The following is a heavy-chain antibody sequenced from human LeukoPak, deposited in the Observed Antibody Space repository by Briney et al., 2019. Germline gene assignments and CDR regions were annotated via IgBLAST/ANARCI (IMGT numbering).Heavy chain of an antibody. CDR2: MIPTFGTA. D-gene: IGHD4-11*01. CDR1: GGTYGGYT. J-gene: IGHJ4*02. Sequence: SLKVSCKASGGTYGGYTITWVGQAPGQGLEWMGNMIPTFGTADYAQKFLGRGTINTDKSPSTAYMALLRRRSEDTAVYYCARAMDGVTETTFLDFWGQGTLVTVSS. V-gene: IGHV1-69*08. CDR3: ARAMDGVTETTFLDF.